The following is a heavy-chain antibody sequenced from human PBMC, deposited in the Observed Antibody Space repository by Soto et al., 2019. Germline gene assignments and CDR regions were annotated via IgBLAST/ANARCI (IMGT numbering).Heavy chain of an antibody. Sequence: GASVKVSCKASGYIFTSYAMNWVRQAPGQRLEWMGWINAGNGNTKYSQKFQGRVTITRDTSASTAYMELSSLKSEDTAVYYCARDGAHYDMYYGMDVWGQGTTVTVSS. V-gene: IGHV1-3*01. CDR2: INAGNGNT. D-gene: IGHD3-9*01. CDR1: GYIFTSYA. CDR3: ARDGAHYDMYYGMDV. J-gene: IGHJ6*02.